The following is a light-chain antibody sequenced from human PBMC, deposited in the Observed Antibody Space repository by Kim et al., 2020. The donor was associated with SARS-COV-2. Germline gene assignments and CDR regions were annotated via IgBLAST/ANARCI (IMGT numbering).Light chain of an antibody. CDR1: KLGDKY. CDR3: QAWDSSTAF. J-gene: IGLJ2*01. V-gene: IGLV3-1*01. CDR2: QDS. Sequence: SYELTQPPSVSVSPGQTASITCSGDKLGDKYACWYQQKPGQSPVLVIYQDSKRPSGIPERFSGYNSGNTATLTIRGTQAMDEAVYYCQAWDSSTAFFGGGTQLTVL.